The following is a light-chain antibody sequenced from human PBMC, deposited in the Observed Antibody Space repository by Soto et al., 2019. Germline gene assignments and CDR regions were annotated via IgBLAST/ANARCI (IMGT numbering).Light chain of an antibody. V-gene: IGKV1-39*01. Sequence: DIQKTQAPSSLSASVGERDTITCRASQSISSYLNWYQQKPGKAPKLLIYAASSLQSGVPSRFSGSGSGTDFTLTISSLQPEDFATYYCQQSYSTPLTFGGGTK. CDR2: AAS. CDR1: QSISSY. CDR3: QQSYSTPLT. J-gene: IGKJ4*01.